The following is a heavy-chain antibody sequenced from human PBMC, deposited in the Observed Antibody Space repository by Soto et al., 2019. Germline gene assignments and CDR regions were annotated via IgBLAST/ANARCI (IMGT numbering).Heavy chain of an antibody. J-gene: IGHJ4*02. CDR1: GFAFNTYC. CDR3: ARHAEDSFEF. Sequence: PGGPLRLSCAASGFAFNTYCMTWVRLAPGKGLEVVANIKQDGSEKDYVDSVKGRFTISRDNAKNSLYLQMNSLRAEDTAVYYCARHAEDSFEFWRQGTLVTVXS. CDR2: IKQDGSEK. V-gene: IGHV3-7*03.